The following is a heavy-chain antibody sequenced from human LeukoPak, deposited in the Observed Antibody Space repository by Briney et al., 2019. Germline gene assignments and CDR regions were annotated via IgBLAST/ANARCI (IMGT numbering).Heavy chain of an antibody. J-gene: IGHJ4*02. CDR3: ARTGSTGGY. V-gene: IGHV4-61*01. D-gene: IGHD1-1*01. CDR1: IGSVSGGNYY. CDR2: NHYSGST. Sequence: SETLSLTCTVSIGSVSGGNYYCSWIRQSPGEGLGWIGYNHYSGSTVYNPYLKSRVTMPIDTSKNQFSLNLSSVTAADTAVYYCARTGSTGGYWGQGTLVTVSS.